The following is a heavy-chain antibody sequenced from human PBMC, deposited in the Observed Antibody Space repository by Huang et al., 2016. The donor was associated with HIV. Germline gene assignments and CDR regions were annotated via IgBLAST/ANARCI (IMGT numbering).Heavy chain of an antibody. CDR2: IDYSGST. D-gene: IGHD3-22*01. V-gene: IGHV4-39*01. CDR1: GGSISRSSYR. J-gene: IGHJ4*02. Sequence: QLQLQESGPGLVKPSETLSLTCTVSGGSISRSSYRWGWIRQPPGKGLEVIGSIDYSGSTYDNPSLKSRVTISVDTSKNQFSLRLSSVTAADTAMYYCARPSYDSSGNFDYWGQGTLVTVSS. CDR3: ARPSYDSSGNFDY.